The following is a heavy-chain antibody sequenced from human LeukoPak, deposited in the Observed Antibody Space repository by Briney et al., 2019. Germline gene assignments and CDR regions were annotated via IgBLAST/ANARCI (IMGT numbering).Heavy chain of an antibody. CDR1: GFTFSIYA. CDR2: ISGSGGST. V-gene: IGHV3-23*01. D-gene: IGHD5-12*01. CDR3: AKAPKITVYYFDY. J-gene: IGHJ4*02. Sequence: GGSLRLSCAASGFTFSIYAMSWVRQAPGKGLEWVSGISGSGGSTYYADSVKGRFTISRDNSKNTLYLQMNSLRAEDTAVYYCAKAPKITVYYFDYWGQGTLSPSPQ.